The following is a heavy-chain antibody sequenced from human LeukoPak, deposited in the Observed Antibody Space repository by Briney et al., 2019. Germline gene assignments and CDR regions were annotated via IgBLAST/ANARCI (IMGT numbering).Heavy chain of an antibody. J-gene: IGHJ4*02. CDR2: ISWNSGNI. CDR1: GFTFDDYA. CDR3: AAEQLGFDY. V-gene: IGHV3-9*01. Sequence: GGSLRLSCAASGFTFDDYAMHWVRQAPGKGLEWVSGISWNSGNIGYADSVKGRFTISRDNAKNSLYLQMNSLRAEDTALYYCAAEQLGFDYWGQGTLVTASS. D-gene: IGHD6-13*01.